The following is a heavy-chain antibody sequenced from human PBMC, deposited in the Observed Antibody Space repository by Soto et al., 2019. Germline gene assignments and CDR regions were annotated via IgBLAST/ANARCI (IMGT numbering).Heavy chain of an antibody. Sequence: GESLKISCKGSGYSFSTYWIGWVRQTPGKGLEWMGIIYPGDSDTRYSPSFQGQVTISADKSISTAYLQWSGLKASDTAMYYCARLHGSVIPFDYWGQGTLVTVSS. V-gene: IGHV5-51*01. CDR1: GYSFSTYW. J-gene: IGHJ4*02. CDR3: ARLHGSVIPFDY. D-gene: IGHD3-10*01. CDR2: IYPGDSDT.